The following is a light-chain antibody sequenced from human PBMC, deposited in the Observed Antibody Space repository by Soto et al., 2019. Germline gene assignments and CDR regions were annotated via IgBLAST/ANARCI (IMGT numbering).Light chain of an antibody. CDR3: QHYNNWPLT. V-gene: IGKV3-15*01. Sequence: EIVMTHSPATLSVSPGERATLSCRASQSVSSNLAWYQQKPGQAPRLLIYGASTRATGIPARFSGSGSGTEFTLTISSLQSEDCAVSYCQHYNNWPLTFGGGTKVEIK. CDR2: GAS. J-gene: IGKJ4*02. CDR1: QSVSSN.